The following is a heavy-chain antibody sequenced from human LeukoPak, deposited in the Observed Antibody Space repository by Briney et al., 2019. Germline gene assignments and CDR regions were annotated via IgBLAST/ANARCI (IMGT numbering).Heavy chain of an antibody. CDR1: GFTFGDYA. V-gene: IGHV3-49*03. D-gene: IGHD5-18*01. CDR3: TRVDTAMVTQIFDY. CDR2: IRSKAYGGTT. Sequence: PGGSLRLSCTASGFTFGDYAMSWFRQAPGKGLEWVGFIRSKAYGGTTEYAASVKGRFTISRDDSKSIAYLQMNSLKTEDTAVYYCTRVDTAMVTQIFDYWGQGTLVTVSS. J-gene: IGHJ4*02.